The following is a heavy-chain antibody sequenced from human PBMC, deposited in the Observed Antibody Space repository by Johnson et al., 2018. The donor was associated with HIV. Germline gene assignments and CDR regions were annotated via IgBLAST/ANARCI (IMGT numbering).Heavy chain of an antibody. V-gene: IGHV3-66*02. Sequence: MLLVESGGGLVQPGGSLRLSCSASGFSVSSNYMSWVRQAPGKVLAWVSSIYCGGRTYYADSVKGRFSISRDTSKNTLDLQMNSLRAEDTAVKSCARDLAVTTYGAFDIWGQGTMVTVSS. CDR3: ARDLAVTTYGAFDI. CDR2: IYCGGRT. J-gene: IGHJ3*02. CDR1: GFSVSSNY. D-gene: IGHD4-17*01.